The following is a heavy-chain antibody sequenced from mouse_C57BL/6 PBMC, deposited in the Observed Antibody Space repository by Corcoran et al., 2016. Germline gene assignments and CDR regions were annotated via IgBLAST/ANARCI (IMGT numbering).Heavy chain of an antibody. V-gene: IGHV1-61*01. D-gene: IGHD3-2*02. CDR2: IYPSDSET. J-gene: IGHJ2*01. Sequence: QVQLQQPGAELVRPGSSVKLSCKASGYTFTSYWMDWVKQRPGQGLEWIGNIYPSDSETHYNQKFKDKATLTVDKSSSTAYMQLSSLTSEDSAVYYCAITDSSGYVDYWGQGTTLTVSS. CDR3: AITDSSGYVDY. CDR1: GYTFTSYW.